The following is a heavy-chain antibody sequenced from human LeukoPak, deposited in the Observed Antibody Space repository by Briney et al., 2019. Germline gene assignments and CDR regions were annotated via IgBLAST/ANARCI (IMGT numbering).Heavy chain of an antibody. V-gene: IGHV3-53*01. D-gene: IGHD3-10*01. CDR3: ASGSGSYRTPYYYMDV. CDR2: IYSGGST. CDR1: GFTVSSNY. Sequence: GGSLRLSCVASGFTVSSNYMSWVRQAPGKGLEWVSVIYSGGSTYYADSVKGRFAISRDNSKNTLYLQMNSLRAEDTAVYYCASGSGSYRTPYYYMDVWGTGTTVTVSS. J-gene: IGHJ6*03.